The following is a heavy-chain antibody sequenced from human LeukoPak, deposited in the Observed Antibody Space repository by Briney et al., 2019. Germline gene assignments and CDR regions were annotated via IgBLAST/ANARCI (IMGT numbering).Heavy chain of an antibody. CDR3: AKDNERVVPNYFDY. D-gene: IGHD2-21*01. CDR2: IVGGGYSS. CDR1: GFTFSSYA. V-gene: IGHV3-23*01. Sequence: PGGSLRLSCAASGFTFSSYAMSWDRQAPGKGLEWVSAIVGGGYSSYYSDSVKGRFTISRDNSKNTLYLQMNSLRAEDTAVYYCAKDNERVVPNYFDYWGQGTLVTVSS. J-gene: IGHJ4*02.